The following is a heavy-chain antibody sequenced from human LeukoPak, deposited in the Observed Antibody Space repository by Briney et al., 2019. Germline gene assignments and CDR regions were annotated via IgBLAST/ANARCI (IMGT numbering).Heavy chain of an antibody. J-gene: IGHJ4*02. V-gene: IGHV3-66*01. CDR1: GFTVSSNY. D-gene: IGHD6-13*01. Sequence: GGSLRLSCAASGFTVSSNYMSWVRQAPGKGLEWVSVIYSGGSTYYADSVKGRFSISRDTLKNTLYLQMNNLRAEDTAVYYCARDHVAAAGTPHHWGQGTLVTVSS. CDR3: ARDHVAAAGTPHH. CDR2: IYSGGST.